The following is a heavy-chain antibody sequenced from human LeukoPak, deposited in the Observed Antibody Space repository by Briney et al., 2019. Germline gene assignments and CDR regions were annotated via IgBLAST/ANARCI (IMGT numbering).Heavy chain of an antibody. Sequence: ASVKVSCKASGYTFISYDINWVRQASGQGLEWMGWMNPNSGNTGYAQKFQGRVTMTRNTSISTAYMELSSLRSEDTAVYYCARAVRVVPAANMPLYYMDVWGKGTTVTVSS. J-gene: IGHJ6*03. CDR1: GYTFISYD. CDR3: ARAVRVVPAANMPLYYMDV. V-gene: IGHV1-8*01. CDR2: MNPNSGNT. D-gene: IGHD2-2*01.